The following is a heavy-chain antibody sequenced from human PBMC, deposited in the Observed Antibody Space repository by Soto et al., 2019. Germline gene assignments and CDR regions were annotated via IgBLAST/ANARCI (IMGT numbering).Heavy chain of an antibody. V-gene: IGHV4-61*01. Sequence: QVQLQESGPGLVKPSETLSLTCTVSGGSVSSGSYYWSWIRQPPGKGLEWIGYIYYSGSTNYNSYLKSRVTISVDTSKNLFALKLSSVTAADTAVYYCARGIQRWQGLSWGQGTLVTVSS. CDR1: GGSVSSGSYY. D-gene: IGHD5-18*01. J-gene: IGHJ4*02. CDR3: ARGIQRWQGLS. CDR2: IYYSGST.